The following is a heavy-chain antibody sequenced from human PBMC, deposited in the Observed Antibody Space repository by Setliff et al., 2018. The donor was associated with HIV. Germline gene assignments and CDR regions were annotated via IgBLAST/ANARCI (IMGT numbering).Heavy chain of an antibody. CDR3: ARDGYSSSWYVISGSFDV. CDR1: GDSVSSRSYY. V-gene: IGHV4-61*03. D-gene: IGHD6-13*01. CDR2: IYYSGST. J-gene: IGHJ3*01. Sequence: SETLSLTCTVSGDSVSSRSYYWSWIRQPPGKGLEWIGYIYYSGSTNYNPSLKSRVTISVDTSKNHFSLKLRSVTSADTAVYYCARDGYSSSWYVISGSFDVWGQGTVVTVSS.